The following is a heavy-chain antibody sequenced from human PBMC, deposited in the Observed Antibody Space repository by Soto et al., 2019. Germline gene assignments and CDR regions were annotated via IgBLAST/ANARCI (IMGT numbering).Heavy chain of an antibody. J-gene: IGHJ6*02. CDR3: ARDPAPVGYRGLDV. V-gene: IGHV3-7*01. CDR1: GFTLSSSW. Sequence: GGSLRLSCAASGFTLSSSWMTWVRQAPGKGLAWVANIKEEGSEKYYVDSVKGRFTISRDNTNESLYLQMNSLRAEDTAVYYCARDPAPVGYRGLDVWGQGTTVTVSS. CDR2: IKEEGSEK. D-gene: IGHD5-12*01.